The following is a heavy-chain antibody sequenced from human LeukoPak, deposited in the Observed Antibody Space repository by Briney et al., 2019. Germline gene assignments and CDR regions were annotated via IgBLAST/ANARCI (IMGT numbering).Heavy chain of an antibody. CDR3: ARVQTGTHFDY. Sequence: SETLSLTCTVSGGSISSYYWSWIRQPPGKGLEWIGYIYYSGSANYNPSLKSRVTISVDTSKNQFSLKLSSVTAADTAVYNCARVQTGTHFDYWGQGTLVTVSS. J-gene: IGHJ4*02. D-gene: IGHD1-7*01. CDR2: IYYSGSA. V-gene: IGHV4-59*01. CDR1: GGSISSYY.